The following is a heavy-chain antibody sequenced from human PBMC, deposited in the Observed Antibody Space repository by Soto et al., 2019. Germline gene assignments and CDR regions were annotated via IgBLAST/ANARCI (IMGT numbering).Heavy chain of an antibody. CDR2: INTNSGGT. V-gene: IGHV1-2*04. CDR1: GYTFTGHY. D-gene: IGHD5-12*01. Sequence: QVQLVQSGAEVKKPGASVKVSCKASGYTFTGHYMHWVRQAPGQGLEWMGWINTNSGGTNYAQKFQGSVTMTRDMSISTAYMELSRLRSDDTAVYYCARVLSSGSSGPDAFDIWGPGTMLTVSS. J-gene: IGHJ3*02. CDR3: ARVLSSGSSGPDAFDI.